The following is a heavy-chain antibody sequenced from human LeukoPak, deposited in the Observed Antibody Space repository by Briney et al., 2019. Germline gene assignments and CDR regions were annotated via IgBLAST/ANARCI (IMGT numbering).Heavy chain of an antibody. J-gene: IGHJ4*02. CDR3: ARHLRGYSYGHRFDY. CDR2: MYYRGST. Sequence: PAETLSLTCTVSGGSISSGGYYWSWIRQHPGRGLEWIGYMYYRGSTSYNPSLKSRVTISVDTSKNQHSLKLSSATAADTAVYYCARHLRGYSYGHRFDYWGQGTLVTVSS. D-gene: IGHD5-18*01. CDR1: GGSISSGGYY. V-gene: IGHV4-31*03.